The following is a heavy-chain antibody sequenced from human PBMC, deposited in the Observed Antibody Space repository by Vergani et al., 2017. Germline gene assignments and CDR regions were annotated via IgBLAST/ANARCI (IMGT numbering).Heavy chain of an antibody. CDR3: AKGQYYYGSGRYFDY. CDR2: ISWDGGST. D-gene: IGHD3-10*01. Sequence: EMQLVESGGVVVQPGGSLRLSCAASGFTFDDYTMHWVRQAPGKGLEWVSLISWDGGSTYYADSVKGRFTISRDNSKNSLYLQMNSLRTEDTALYYCAKGQYYYGSGRYFDYWGQGTLVTVSS. V-gene: IGHV3-43*01. CDR1: GFTFDDYT. J-gene: IGHJ4*02.